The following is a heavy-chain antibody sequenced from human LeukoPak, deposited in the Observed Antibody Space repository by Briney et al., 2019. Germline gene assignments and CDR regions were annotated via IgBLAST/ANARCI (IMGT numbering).Heavy chain of an antibody. CDR1: GFTFSSYG. J-gene: IGHJ6*02. D-gene: IGHD5-18*01. CDR2: INHSGST. CDR3: ARGRIKLQLRGYYNAMDV. V-gene: IGHV4-34*01. Sequence: WGSLRLSCAASGFTFSSYGMHWVRQPPGKGLEWIGEINHSGSTNYNPSLKSRVTISVDTSKNQFSLKLSSVTAADTAVYYCARGRIKLQLRGYYNAMDVWGQGTTVTVSS.